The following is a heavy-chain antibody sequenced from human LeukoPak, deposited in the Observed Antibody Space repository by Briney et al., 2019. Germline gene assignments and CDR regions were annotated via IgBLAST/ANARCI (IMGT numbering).Heavy chain of an antibody. CDR1: GGSISSYY. V-gene: IGHV4-59*08. D-gene: IGHD3-3*01. CDR2: IYDSGST. CDR3: ARLTYYDFWSGYPYYFDY. J-gene: IGHJ4*02. Sequence: SETLSLTSTVSGGSISSYYWSWIRQPPGKGLEWIGYIYDSGSTNYNPSLKSRVTISVDTSKNQFSLKLSSVTAADTAVYYCARLTYYDFWSGYPYYFDYWGQGTLVTVSS.